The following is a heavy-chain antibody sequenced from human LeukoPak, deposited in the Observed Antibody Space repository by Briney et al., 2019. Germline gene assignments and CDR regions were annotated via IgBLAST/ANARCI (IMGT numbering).Heavy chain of an antibody. V-gene: IGHV3-11*04. CDR2: ISSSGSTI. CDR3: ARADDFWSGYYHRLDY. CDR1: GFTFSDYY. Sequence: GGSLRLSCAASGFTFSDYYMSWIRQAPGKGLEWVSYISSSGSTIYYADSVKGRFTISRDNAKNSLYLQMNSLRAEDTAVYYCARADDFWSGYYHRLDYWGQGTLVTVSS. D-gene: IGHD3-3*01. J-gene: IGHJ4*02.